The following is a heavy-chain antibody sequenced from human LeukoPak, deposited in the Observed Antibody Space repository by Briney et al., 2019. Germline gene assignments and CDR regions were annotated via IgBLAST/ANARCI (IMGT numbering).Heavy chain of an antibody. CDR2: INPSSGVT. D-gene: IGHD3-16*01. V-gene: IGHV1-2*06. Sequence: ASVKVSCTASGYTFTGYYIHWVRQAPGQGLEWMGRINPSSGVTYYVQKFEGRVTMTRDTSVSTVYMEVGNLTSDDTAMYFCARRGFDSWGQGTLVTVSS. J-gene: IGHJ4*02. CDR1: GYTFTGYY. CDR3: ARRGFDS.